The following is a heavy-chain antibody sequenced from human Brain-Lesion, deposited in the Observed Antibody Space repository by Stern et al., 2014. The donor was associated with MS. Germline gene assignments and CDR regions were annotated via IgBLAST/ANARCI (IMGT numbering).Heavy chain of an antibody. J-gene: IGHJ6*02. CDR2: LFNTGRP. CDR3: ARGRVVPGFQYYATDV. V-gene: IGHV4-61*02. Sequence: VQLVESGPGLVKPSQTLSLSCTVSGGPISSGGYYWSWVRQPARKGLEWIGRLFNTGRPSYKPPLKSRVTISKGTSTNPLPLRLNSRTAADTAVYYCARGRVVPGFQYYATDVWGQGTTVIVSS. D-gene: IGHD2-2*01. CDR1: GGPISSGGYY.